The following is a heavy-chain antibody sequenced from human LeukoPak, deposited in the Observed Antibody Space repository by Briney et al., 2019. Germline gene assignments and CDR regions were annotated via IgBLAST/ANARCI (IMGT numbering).Heavy chain of an antibody. V-gene: IGHV3-30*18. Sequence: GRSLRLSCAASGFTFSTYAMHWVRQAPGKGLEWVAVISYDGSNKYYADSVKGRFPISRDNSKNTLSLQMNTLRAEDTAVYYCAKDVSWNWFDPWGQGTLVTVSS. J-gene: IGHJ5*02. CDR2: ISYDGSNK. CDR3: AKDVSWNWFDP. CDR1: GFTFSTYA.